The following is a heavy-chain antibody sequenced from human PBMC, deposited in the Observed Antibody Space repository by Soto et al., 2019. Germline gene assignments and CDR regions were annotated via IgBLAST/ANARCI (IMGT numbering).Heavy chain of an antibody. J-gene: IGHJ6*02. D-gene: IGHD4-17*01. CDR1: DGALSSGGYA. CDR2: IYLTGIT. CDR3: ARGHYGGHGLDV. Sequence: PSETLSLTCAVIDGALSSGGYAWTWIRQPPGKGLEWIGHIYLTGITYYNPSLKSRVTLSVDRSKNQFSLTLSSVTAADTAVYCARGHYGGHGLDVWGQGTTVTVS. V-gene: IGHV4-30-2*01.